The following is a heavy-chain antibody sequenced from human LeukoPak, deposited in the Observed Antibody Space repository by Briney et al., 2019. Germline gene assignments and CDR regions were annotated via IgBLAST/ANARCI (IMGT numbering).Heavy chain of an antibody. D-gene: IGHD3-10*01. CDR3: VRDRAGTQDWVEFDP. Sequence: PGGSLRLSCAVSGFSVTNSHMDWVRQAPGKGLEWVSLIRGSGATLYADSVKGRFTISRDDSKNTVYLQMSSLRVEDTAVYFCVRDRAGTQDWVEFDPWGQGTLVAVSS. V-gene: IGHV3-66*03. CDR1: GFSVTNSH. CDR2: IRGSGAT. J-gene: IGHJ5*02.